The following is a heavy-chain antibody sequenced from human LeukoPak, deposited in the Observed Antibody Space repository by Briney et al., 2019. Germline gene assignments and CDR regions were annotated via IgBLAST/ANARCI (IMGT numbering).Heavy chain of an antibody. D-gene: IGHD1-14*01. Sequence: SETLSLTCTVSGGSISSSSYYWGWIRQSPGKGLEWIGSIYYSGSTYCNPSLKSRVTISVDTSKNQFSRKLSSVTAADTAVYYCASTERCSTTCPLDYWGQGTLVTVSS. J-gene: IGHJ4*02. CDR3: ASTERCSTTCPLDY. V-gene: IGHV4-39*01. CDR2: IYYSGST. CDR1: GGSISSSSYY.